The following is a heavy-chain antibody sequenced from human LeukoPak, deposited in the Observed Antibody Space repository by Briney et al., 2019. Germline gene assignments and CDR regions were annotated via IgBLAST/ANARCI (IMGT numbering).Heavy chain of an antibody. Sequence: SETLSLTCAVYGGSFSGYYWSWIRQPPGKGLEWIGEINHSGSTNYNPSLKSRVIISVDTSKNQFSLKLSSVTAADTAVYYCARGLSLVRYCSSTSCYTLFDYWGQGTLVTVSS. CDR1: GGSFSGYY. CDR3: ARGLSLVRYCSSTSCYTLFDY. V-gene: IGHV4-34*01. D-gene: IGHD2-2*02. J-gene: IGHJ4*02. CDR2: INHSGST.